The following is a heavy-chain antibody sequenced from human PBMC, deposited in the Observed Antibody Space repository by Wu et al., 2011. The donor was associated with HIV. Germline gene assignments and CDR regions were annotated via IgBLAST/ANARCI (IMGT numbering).Heavy chain of an antibody. Sequence: QAQLVQSGAEVKKPGASVKVSCKASGYTFTGYYMLWVRQAPGQGLEWMGWINPNSDGTNYAQKFQGRVTMTRDTSISTAYMELSRLRSDDTAVYYCARVTGDLGWFDPWGQGTLVTVSS. J-gene: IGHJ5*02. CDR3: ARVTGDLGWFDP. V-gene: IGHV1-2*02. CDR1: GYTFTGYY. CDR2: INPNSDGT. D-gene: IGHD7-27*01.